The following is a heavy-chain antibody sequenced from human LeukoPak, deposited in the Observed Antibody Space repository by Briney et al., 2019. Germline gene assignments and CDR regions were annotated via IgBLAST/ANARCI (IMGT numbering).Heavy chain of an antibody. CDR2: IWYDGSNK. V-gene: IGHV3-33*01. CDR1: GFTFSSYG. D-gene: IGHD2-8*01. Sequence: GGSLRHSCAASGFTFSSYGMHWVRQAPGKGLEWVAVIWYDGSNKYYADSVKGRFTISRDNSKNTLYLQMNSLRAEDTAVYYCARDRCTNGVCYYDYWGQGTLVTVSS. CDR3: ARDRCTNGVCYYDY. J-gene: IGHJ4*02.